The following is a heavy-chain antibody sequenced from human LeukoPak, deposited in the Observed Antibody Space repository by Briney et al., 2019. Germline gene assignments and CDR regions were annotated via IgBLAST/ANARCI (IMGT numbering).Heavy chain of an antibody. CDR2: ISGPGTNT. D-gene: IGHD3-22*01. Sequence: AGGSLRLSCAASGFTFSSFVMTWVRQAPGKGLEWVSGISGPGTNTYHADSVKGRFTISRDNSKNTLYLQMNSLRAEDTAVYYCAKTGGGQWFTFSCLDYWGQGTLVTVSS. CDR1: GFTFSSFV. J-gene: IGHJ4*02. CDR3: AKTGGGQWFTFSCLDY. V-gene: IGHV3-23*01.